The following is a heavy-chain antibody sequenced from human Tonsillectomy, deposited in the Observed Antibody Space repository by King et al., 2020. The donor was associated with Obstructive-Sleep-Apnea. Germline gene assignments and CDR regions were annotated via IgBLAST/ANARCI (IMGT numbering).Heavy chain of an antibody. V-gene: IGHV3-30*18. D-gene: IGHD1-26*01. CDR1: GFTFSSYG. J-gene: IGHJ6*02. CDR2: ISYDGSNK. CDR3: AKDVYSGSYIYYYYGMDV. Sequence: VQLVESGGGVVQPGRSLRLSCAAPGFTFSSYGMHWVRQAPGKGLERVAVISYDGSNKYYADSVKGGFTISRDNSKSKLYLTMNSLRAEDTAVYYCAKDVYSGSYIYYYYGMDVWGQGTTVTVSS.